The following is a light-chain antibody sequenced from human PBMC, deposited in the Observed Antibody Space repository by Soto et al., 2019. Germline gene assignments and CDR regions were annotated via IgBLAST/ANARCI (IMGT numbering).Light chain of an antibody. CDR3: QQYYSYSPT. Sequence: DIQMTHSPSTLSASVGDRVTITCRASQSISSWLAWYQQKPGKAPKFLIYDASSLESGVPSRFSGSGSGTEFTLTISSLQPDDFATYYCQQYYSYSPTFGQGTKVDIK. CDR2: DAS. CDR1: QSISSW. V-gene: IGKV1-5*01. J-gene: IGKJ2*01.